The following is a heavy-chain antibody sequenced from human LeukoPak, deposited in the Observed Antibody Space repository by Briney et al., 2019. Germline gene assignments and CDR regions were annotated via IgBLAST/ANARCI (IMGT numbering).Heavy chain of an antibody. CDR2: IGHNGTT. CDR1: GGSISSGGYS. CDR3: ARQRYYDFWSGYSITDY. J-gene: IGHJ4*02. Sequence: SQTLSLTCAVSGGSISSGGYSWSWIRQPPGKGLEWIGEIGHNGTTNYNPSLKGRVTISLDTSKNQFSLKLSSVTAADTAVYYCARQRYYDFWSGYSITDYWGQGTLVTVSS. V-gene: IGHV4-30-2*03. D-gene: IGHD3-3*01.